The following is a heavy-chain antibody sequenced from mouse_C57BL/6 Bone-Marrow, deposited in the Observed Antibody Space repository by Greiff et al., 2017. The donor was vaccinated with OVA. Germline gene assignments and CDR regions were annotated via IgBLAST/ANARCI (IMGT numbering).Heavy chain of an antibody. CDR1: GFSLTSYA. V-gene: IGHV2-9-1*01. J-gene: IGHJ2*01. Sequence: VKLQESGPGLVAPSQSLSITCTVSGFSLTSYAISWVRQPPGKGLEWLGVIWTGGGTNYNSAPKSRLSISKDNSKSQVFIKMNSLHADDTAKYSGAREVPPYYFDYWGKGTTLTVSS. CDR2: IWTGGGT. CDR3: AREVPPYYFDY.